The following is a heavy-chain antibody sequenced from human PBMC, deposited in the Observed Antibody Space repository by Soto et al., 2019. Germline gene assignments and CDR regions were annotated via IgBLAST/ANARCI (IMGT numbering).Heavy chain of an antibody. CDR2: IYHSGST. CDR3: ARNRPFFGHTFDP. Sequence: SESLSLTCAVSGGSISSGGYSWSWIRHPPGKGLEWIGYIYHSGSTYYNPSLKSRVTISVDRSKNQFSLKLSSVTAADTAVYYCARNRPFFGHTFDPWGQGTLVTVSS. CDR1: GGSISSGGYS. J-gene: IGHJ5*02. V-gene: IGHV4-30-2*01. D-gene: IGHD3-3*01.